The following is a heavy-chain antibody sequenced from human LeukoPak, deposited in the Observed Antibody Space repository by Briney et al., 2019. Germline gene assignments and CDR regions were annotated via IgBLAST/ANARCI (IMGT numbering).Heavy chain of an antibody. CDR3: ARDDYGVFDAFDV. CDR1: GGSITSHF. V-gene: IGHV4-4*08. J-gene: IGHJ3*01. CDR2: VSKSGST. D-gene: IGHD3-16*01. Sequence: SETLSLTCTVSGGSITSHFWTWIRQAPGKGLEWVGYVSKSGSTNYNPSLQSRITISVDTSKNQFFLKLTSMTAADTAVYFCARDDYGVFDAFDVRGQGTVVTVSS.